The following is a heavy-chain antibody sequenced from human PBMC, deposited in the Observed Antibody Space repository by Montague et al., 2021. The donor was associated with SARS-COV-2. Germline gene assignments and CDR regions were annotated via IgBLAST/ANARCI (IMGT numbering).Heavy chain of an antibody. CDR3: AHRREDATLNNEWFDS. J-gene: IGHJ5*01. Sequence: PALVKPTQTLTLTCTFSGFSLSTNGVGVGWIRQPPGKALEWLVLIYWDGDKRYSPSLMSRLTITRGTSNNQVVLTMTNMNPVDTATYYCAHRREDATLNNEWFDSWGQGTLVTVSS. CDR1: GFSLSTNGVG. V-gene: IGHV2-5*02. D-gene: IGHD1-1*01. CDR2: IYWDGDK.